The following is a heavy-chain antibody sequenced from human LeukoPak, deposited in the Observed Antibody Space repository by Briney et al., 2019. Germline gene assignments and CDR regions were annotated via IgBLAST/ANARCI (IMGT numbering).Heavy chain of an antibody. CDR2: MYYSGST. J-gene: IGHJ5*02. CDR1: GGSISSGDYY. Sequence: PSETLSLTCTVSGGSISSGDYYWSWIRQPPGKGLEWIAYMYYSGSTYYNPSLKSRVTMSADTSKNQLSLKLSSVTAADTAVYYCARPYYYDSRIDPWGQGILVTVSS. V-gene: IGHV4-30-4*01. D-gene: IGHD3-22*01. CDR3: ARPYYYDSRIDP.